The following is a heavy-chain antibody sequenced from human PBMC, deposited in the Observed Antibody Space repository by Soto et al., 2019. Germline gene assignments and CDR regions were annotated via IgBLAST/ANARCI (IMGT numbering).Heavy chain of an antibody. CDR1: GYSFRTYW. J-gene: IGHJ3*02. CDR2: IYPGDSDT. D-gene: IGHD1-26*01. CDR3: ARPWAVGATHAFDI. Sequence: PGESLKISCSGSGYSFRTYWIAWVRQMPGNGLEWMGIIYPGDSDTRYSPSFQGQVTISADKSISTAYLQWISLRASDTAMYYCARPWAVGATHAFDIWGLGTMLTASS. V-gene: IGHV5-51*01.